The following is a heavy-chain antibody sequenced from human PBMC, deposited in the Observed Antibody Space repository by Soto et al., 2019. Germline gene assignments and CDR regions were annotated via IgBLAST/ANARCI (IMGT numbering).Heavy chain of an antibody. V-gene: IGHV4-31*03. J-gene: IGHJ4*02. Sequence: SETLSLTCTVSGGSISSGGYYWSWIRQHPGKGLEWIGYIYYSGSTYYNPSLKSRVTISVDTSKNQFSLKLSSVTAADTAVYYCARGPSITIFGVVILSHYFDYWGQGTLVTVSS. CDR2: IYYSGST. D-gene: IGHD3-3*01. CDR3: ARGPSITIFGVVILSHYFDY. CDR1: GGSISSGGYY.